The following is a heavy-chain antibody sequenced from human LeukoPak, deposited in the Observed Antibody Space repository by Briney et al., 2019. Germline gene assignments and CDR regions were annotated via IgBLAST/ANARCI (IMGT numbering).Heavy chain of an antibody. CDR2: IGESDGRT. V-gene: IGHV3-23*01. J-gene: IGHJ4*02. CDR3: AKGPTDSCWEKLHD. Sequence: GGSLRLSCAASGFTVTTLAMTWVRQAPGKGLEWVSVIGESDGRTYYADSVKGRFTISRDESKNTLYLRMNSLRAEDTAVYYCAKGPTDSCWEKLHDWGQGTLVTVSS. CDR1: GFTVTTLA. D-gene: IGHD1-26*01.